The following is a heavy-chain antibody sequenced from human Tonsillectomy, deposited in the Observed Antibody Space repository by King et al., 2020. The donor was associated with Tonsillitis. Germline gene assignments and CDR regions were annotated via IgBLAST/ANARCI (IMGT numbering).Heavy chain of an antibody. CDR2: INHSGST. J-gene: IGHJ4*02. CDR1: GGSFSGYY. Sequence: VHLQQWGAGLLKPSETLSLTCAVYGGSFSGYYWSWIRQPPGKGLEWIGEINHSGSTNYNPSLKSRVTISVDTSKNQFSLKLSSVTAADTAVYYCARVRLYDYVWGSYRPNYFDYWGQGTLVTVSS. CDR3: ARVRLYDYVWGSYRPNYFDY. V-gene: IGHV4-34*01. D-gene: IGHD3-16*02.